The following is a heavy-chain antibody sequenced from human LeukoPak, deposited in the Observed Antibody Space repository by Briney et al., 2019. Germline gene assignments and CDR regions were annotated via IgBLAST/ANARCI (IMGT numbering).Heavy chain of an antibody. CDR3: ARHGCSGGSCFVY. D-gene: IGHD2-15*01. CDR1: GGSISSYY. J-gene: IGHJ4*02. CDR2: IYYSGST. V-gene: IGHV4-59*08. Sequence: SETLSLTCTVSGGSISSYYWSWIRQPPGKGLEWIGYIYYSGSTNYNPSLKSRVTISVDTSKNQFSLKLSPVTAADTAVYYCARHGCSGGSCFVYWGQGTLVIVSS.